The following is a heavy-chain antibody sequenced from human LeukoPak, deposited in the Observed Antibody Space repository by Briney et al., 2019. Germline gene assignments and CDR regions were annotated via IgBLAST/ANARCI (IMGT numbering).Heavy chain of an antibody. CDR1: GYSISSGYY. D-gene: IGHD2-15*01. J-gene: IGHJ4*02. CDR3: ARDPSPPIVVVVAATPFDY. CDR2: IYHSGST. Sequence: SETLSLTCTVSGYSISSGYYWGWIRQPPGKGLEWIGSIYHSGSTYYNPSLKSRVTISVDTSKNQFSLKLSSVTAADTAVYYCARDPSPPIVVVVAATPFDYWGQGTLVTVSS. V-gene: IGHV4-38-2*02.